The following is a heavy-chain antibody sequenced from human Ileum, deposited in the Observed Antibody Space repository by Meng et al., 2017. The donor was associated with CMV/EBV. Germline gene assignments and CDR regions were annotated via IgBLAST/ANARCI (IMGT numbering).Heavy chain of an antibody. V-gene: IGHV4-61*02. D-gene: IGHD3-3*01. CDR3: ARASPQRRFLSY. Sequence: RQESGPGLVKPPQPLSLPCPVSGGSIRSGSYYWNWIRQPAGKGLEWIGRVYTTGSASYNPSLESRVTISAATSRNQVSLKLTSVTAADTAVYYCARASPQRRFLSYWGQGTLVTVSS. CDR2: VYTTGSA. J-gene: IGHJ4*02. CDR1: GGSIRSGSYY.